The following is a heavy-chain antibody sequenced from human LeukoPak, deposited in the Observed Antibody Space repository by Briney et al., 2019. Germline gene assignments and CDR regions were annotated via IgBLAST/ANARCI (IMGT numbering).Heavy chain of an antibody. CDR3: ARGTYYDFWSGYHVGWFDP. V-gene: IGHV3-48*03. Sequence: GGSLRLSCAAPGFTFSSYEMNWVRQAPGKGLEWVSYISSSGSTIYYADSVKGRFTISRDNAKNSLYLQMNSLRAEDTAVYYCARGTYYDFWSGYHVGWFDPWGQGTLVTVSS. D-gene: IGHD3-3*01. J-gene: IGHJ5*02. CDR1: GFTFSSYE. CDR2: ISSSGSTI.